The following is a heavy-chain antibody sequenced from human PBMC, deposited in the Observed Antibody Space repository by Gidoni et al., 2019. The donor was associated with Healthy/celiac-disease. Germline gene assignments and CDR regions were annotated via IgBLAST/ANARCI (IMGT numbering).Heavy chain of an antibody. CDR1: GFTFSSYA. CDR3: AKFIEATWDAFDI. CDR2: ISGSGGST. Sequence: EVQLLESGGGLVQPGGSLRLSCAASGFTFSSYAMSWVRQAPGKGLEWGSAISGSGGSTYYADAVKGRFTISRDNSKNTLYLQMNSLRAEDTAVYYCAKFIEATWDAFDIWGQGTMVTVSS. V-gene: IGHV3-23*01. D-gene: IGHD5-12*01. J-gene: IGHJ3*02.